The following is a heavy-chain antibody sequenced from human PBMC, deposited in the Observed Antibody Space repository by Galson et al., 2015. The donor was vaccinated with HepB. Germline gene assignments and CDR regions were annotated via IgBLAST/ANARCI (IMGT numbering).Heavy chain of an antibody. Sequence: SVKVSCKVSGYTLTELSMHWVRQAPGKGLEWMGGFDPEDGETIYAQKFQGRVTMTEDTSTDTAYMELSSLRSEDTAVYYCATVSGSYTYYFDYWGQGTLVTVSS. J-gene: IGHJ4*02. CDR3: ATVSGSYTYYFDY. D-gene: IGHD1-26*01. CDR1: GYTLTELS. CDR2: FDPEDGET. V-gene: IGHV1-24*01.